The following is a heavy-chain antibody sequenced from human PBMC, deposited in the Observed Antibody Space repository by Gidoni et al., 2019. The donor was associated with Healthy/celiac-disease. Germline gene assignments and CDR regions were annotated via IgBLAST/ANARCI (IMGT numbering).Heavy chain of an antibody. CDR3: AKDPSYSSSYYYYGMDV. Sequence: SYGMHWVRQAPGKGLEWVAVISYDGSNKYYADSVKGRFTISRDNSKNTLYLQMNSLRAEDTAVYYCAKDPSYSSSYYYYGMDVWGQGTTVTVSS. D-gene: IGHD6-6*01. V-gene: IGHV3-30*18. CDR1: SYG. CDR2: ISYDGSNK. J-gene: IGHJ6*02.